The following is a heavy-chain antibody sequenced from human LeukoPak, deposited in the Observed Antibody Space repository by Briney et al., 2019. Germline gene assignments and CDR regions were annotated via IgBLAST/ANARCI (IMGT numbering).Heavy chain of an antibody. V-gene: IGHV3-33*08. J-gene: IGHJ4*02. Sequence: GRSLRLSCAASGFTFSSYGMHWVRQAPGKGLEWVAVIWYDGSNKYYADSVKGRFTISRDNSKNTLYLQMNSLRAEDTAVYYCARDCRVRRDGYNEIYFDYWGQGTLVTVSS. D-gene: IGHD5-24*01. CDR3: ARDCRVRRDGYNEIYFDY. CDR1: GFTFSSYG. CDR2: IWYDGSNK.